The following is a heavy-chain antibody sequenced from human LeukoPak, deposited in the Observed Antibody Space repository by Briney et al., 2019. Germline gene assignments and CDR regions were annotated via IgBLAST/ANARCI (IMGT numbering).Heavy chain of an antibody. J-gene: IGHJ4*02. D-gene: IGHD3-22*01. Sequence: ASVKVSCKASGYTFSGYYIHWIRQAPGQGLEWMGWINPNNGDTKYAHTFHGRVTMTRDTSIRTAYMELSGLRYDDTALYYCARDRNYYDSTDYLDHWGQGSQIIVSS. CDR1: GYTFSGYY. CDR3: ARDRNYYDSTDYLDH. CDR2: INPNNGDT. V-gene: IGHV1-2*07.